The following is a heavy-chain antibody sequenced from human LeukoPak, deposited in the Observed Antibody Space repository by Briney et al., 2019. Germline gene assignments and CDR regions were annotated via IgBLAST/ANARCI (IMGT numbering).Heavy chain of an antibody. V-gene: IGHV4-59*08. CDR1: GGSISSYY. D-gene: IGHD6-13*01. Sequence: SETLSLTCTVSGGSISSYYWSWIRQPPGKGLEWIGYIYYSGSTNYNPSLKSRVTISVDTSKNQFSLKLSSVTAADTAVYYCARLGYSSTLFDYWGQGTPVTVSS. CDR3: ARLGYSSTLFDY. CDR2: IYYSGST. J-gene: IGHJ4*02.